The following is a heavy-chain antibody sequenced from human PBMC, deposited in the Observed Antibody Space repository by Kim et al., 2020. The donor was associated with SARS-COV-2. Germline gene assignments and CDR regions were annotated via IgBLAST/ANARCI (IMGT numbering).Heavy chain of an antibody. CDR2: IYSGGST. CDR3: ARAWGSVILTGYSSV. D-gene: IGHD3-9*01. V-gene: IGHV3-53*01. Sequence: GGSLRLSCAASGFTVSSNYMSWVRQAPGKGLEWVSVIYSGGSTYYADSVKGRFTISRDNSKNTLYLQMNSLRAEDTAVYYCARAWGSVILTGYSSVWGQGTTVTVSS. CDR1: GFTVSSNY. J-gene: IGHJ6*02.